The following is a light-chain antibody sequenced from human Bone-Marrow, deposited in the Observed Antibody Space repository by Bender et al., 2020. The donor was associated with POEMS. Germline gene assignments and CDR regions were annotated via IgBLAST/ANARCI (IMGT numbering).Light chain of an antibody. CDR2: RSN. CDR1: SSNIGDNY. Sequence: QSVLTQPPSVSGTPGQTVSISCYGSSSNIGDNYVSWYYQLPGTAPKLLIYRSNQRPSGVTDRFSGSKSGTSASLAITGLQAEDESDYYCQTYDDSLSGPVFGGGTKLTVL. J-gene: IGLJ2*01. V-gene: IGLV1-47*01. CDR3: QTYDDSLSGPV.